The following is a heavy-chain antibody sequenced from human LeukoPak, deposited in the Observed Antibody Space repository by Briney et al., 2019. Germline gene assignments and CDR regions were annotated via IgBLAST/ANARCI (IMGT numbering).Heavy chain of an antibody. CDR3: ARVRDGNTVDFDY. D-gene: IGHD5-24*01. J-gene: IGHJ4*02. Sequence: ASVKVSCKASGYTFTSFYMHWVRQAPGQGLEWMGYINPNTGGTKYAQKFQDRVTMTRDTSISTAYMELSRLRSDDTAVYYCARVRDGNTVDFDYWGQGTLVTVSS. CDR1: GYTFTSFY. V-gene: IGHV1-2*02. CDR2: INPNTGGT.